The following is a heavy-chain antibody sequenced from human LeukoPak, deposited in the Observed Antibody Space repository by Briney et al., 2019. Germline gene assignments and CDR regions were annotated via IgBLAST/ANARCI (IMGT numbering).Heavy chain of an antibody. CDR2: ISAYNGNT. J-gene: IGHJ6*03. D-gene: IGHD3-10*01. CDR3: ARDMISGLLWFGESSSYMDV. Sequence: ASVKVSCKASGYTFTSYGISWARQAPGQGLEWMGWISAYNGNTNYAQKLQGRVTMTTDTSTSTAYMELRSLRSDDTAVYYCARDMISGLLWFGESSSYMDVWGKGTTVTVSS. CDR1: GYTFTSYG. V-gene: IGHV1-18*01.